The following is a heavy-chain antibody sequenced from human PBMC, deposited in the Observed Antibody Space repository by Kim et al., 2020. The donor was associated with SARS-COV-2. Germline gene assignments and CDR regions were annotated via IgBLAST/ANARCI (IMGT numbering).Heavy chain of an antibody. V-gene: IGHV3-23*01. CDR1: GFTFSSYA. CDR2: ISGSGGST. D-gene: IGHD3-3*01. CDR3: AKKSDFWSGYYPGGGFDP. J-gene: IGHJ5*02. Sequence: GGSLRLSCAVSGFTFSSYAMSWVRQAPGKGLEWVSAISGSGGSTYYADSVKGRFTISRDNSKNTLYLQMNSLRAEDTAVYYCAKKSDFWSGYYPGGGFDPWGQGTLVTVSS.